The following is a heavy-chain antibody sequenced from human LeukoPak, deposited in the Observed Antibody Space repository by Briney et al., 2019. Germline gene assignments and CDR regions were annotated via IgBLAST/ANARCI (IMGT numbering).Heavy chain of an antibody. CDR3: AREED. V-gene: IGHV3-21*01. CDR1: GFPFRRYS. J-gene: IGHJ4*02. Sequence: PWGAPSLSCRASGFPFRRYSMKWVRPAPGEGLEGGSSISSSSSYIYYADSVKGRFTISRDNAKNSLYLQMNSLRAEDTAVYYCAREEDWGQGTLVTVSS. CDR2: ISSSSSYI.